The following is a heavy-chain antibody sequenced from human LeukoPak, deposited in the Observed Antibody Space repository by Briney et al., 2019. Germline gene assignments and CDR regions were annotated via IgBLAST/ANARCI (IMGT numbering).Heavy chain of an antibody. CDR3: ARDLEYYDSSGYLLD. J-gene: IGHJ4*02. CDR2: IYSGGST. CDR1: GFTVSSNY. V-gene: IGHV3-53*01. Sequence: GGSLRLSCAASGFTVSSNYMSWVRQAPGKGLEWVSVIYSGGSTYYADSVKGRFTISRHNSKNTLYLQMNSLRAEDTAVYYCARDLEYYDSSGYLLDWGQGTLVTVSS. D-gene: IGHD3-22*01.